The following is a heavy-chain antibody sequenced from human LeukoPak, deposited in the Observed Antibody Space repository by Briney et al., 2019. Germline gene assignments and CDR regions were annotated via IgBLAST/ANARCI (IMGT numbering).Heavy chain of an antibody. Sequence: SGGSLRLSCAASGFTFSDYYMNWIRQAPGKGLEWVSYISSSGYTISYADSVKGRFTISRDNAKKSVFLQMNSLRAEDTAVYYCARAEAAGVTMDVWGKGTTVTVSS. D-gene: IGHD6-13*01. CDR3: ARAEAAGVTMDV. J-gene: IGHJ6*03. V-gene: IGHV3-11*04. CDR1: GFTFSDYY. CDR2: ISSSGYTI.